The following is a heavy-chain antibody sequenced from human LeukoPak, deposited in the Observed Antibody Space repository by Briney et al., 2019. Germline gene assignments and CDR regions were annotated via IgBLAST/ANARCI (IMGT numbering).Heavy chain of an antibody. D-gene: IGHD2-21*01. CDR1: GFTFSSYA. J-gene: IGHJ4*02. Sequence: GGSLRLSCAASGFTFSSYAMSWVRQAPGKGLEWVSAISGSGGSTYYADSVKGRFTISRDNTKNTLYLQMNSLRAEDTAVYYCAKIAEAVSSNYYFDYWGQGTLVTVSS. CDR3: AKIAEAVSSNYYFDY. CDR2: ISGSGGST. V-gene: IGHV3-23*01.